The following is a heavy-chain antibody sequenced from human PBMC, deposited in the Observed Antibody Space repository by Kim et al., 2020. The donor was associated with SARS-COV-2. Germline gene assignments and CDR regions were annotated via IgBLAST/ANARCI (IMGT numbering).Heavy chain of an antibody. J-gene: IGHJ5*02. CDR1: GFTFSSYA. D-gene: IGHD2-2*01. Sequence: GGSLRLSCAASGFTFSSYAMHWVRQAPGKGLEWVAVISYDGSNKYYADSVKGRFTISRDNSKNTLYLQMNSLRAEDTAVYYCARDPEDIVVVPAASNWFDPWGQGTLVTVSS. V-gene: IGHV3-30*04. CDR2: ISYDGSNK. CDR3: ARDPEDIVVVPAASNWFDP.